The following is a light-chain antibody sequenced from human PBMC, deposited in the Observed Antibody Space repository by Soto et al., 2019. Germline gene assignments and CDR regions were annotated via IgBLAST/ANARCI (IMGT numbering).Light chain of an antibody. V-gene: IGKV1-39*01. CDR1: PPISNY. CDR3: QQTHAVPLT. CDR2: GAS. Sequence: DVQMTQYPSSLSASVGDTVTISCRASPPISNYLNWYQQKPGEVPKVLIFGASSLWSGVPSRFRGRCYGTDFTLTINNQHPDYIATYYCQQTHAVPLTFGQGT. J-gene: IGKJ1*01.